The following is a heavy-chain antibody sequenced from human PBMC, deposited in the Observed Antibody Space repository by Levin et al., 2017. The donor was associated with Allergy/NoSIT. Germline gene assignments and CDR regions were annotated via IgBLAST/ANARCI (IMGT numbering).Heavy chain of an antibody. CDR1: EFTFSNYW. CDR2: IKQDGSDK. V-gene: IGHV3-7*04. J-gene: IGHJ2*01. Sequence: SCAASEFTFSNYWMSWVRQAPGKGLECVANIKQDGSDKSYVESVKGRFTISRDNAKNSLYLQMNSLRAEDTAVYYCARGRTPGNWDFDLWGRGTVVTVSS. D-gene: IGHD1-26*01. CDR3: ARGRTPGNWDFDL.